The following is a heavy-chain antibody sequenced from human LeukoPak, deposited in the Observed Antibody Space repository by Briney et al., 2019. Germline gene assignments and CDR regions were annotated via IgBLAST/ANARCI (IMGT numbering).Heavy chain of an antibody. Sequence: GGSLRLSCAASGFTFSGYGMHWVRQAPGKWLEWVAFIRYDGSNKYYADSVKGRFTISRDNSKNTLYLQMNSLRAEDTAVYYCAKERLGYCSGGSCPSFDYWGQGTLVTVSS. CDR1: GFTFSGYG. D-gene: IGHD2-15*01. CDR3: AKERLGYCSGGSCPSFDY. J-gene: IGHJ4*02. V-gene: IGHV3-30*02. CDR2: IRYDGSNK.